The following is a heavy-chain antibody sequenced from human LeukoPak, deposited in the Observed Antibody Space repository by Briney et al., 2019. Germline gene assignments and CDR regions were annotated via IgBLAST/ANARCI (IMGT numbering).Heavy chain of an antibody. CDR3: ARQGDGYNRPFDY. CDR2: IYPGDSDT. CDR1: GFNFTDHW. Sequence: GESLKISCKASGFNFTDHWIGWVRPVPGKGLEGMGIIYPGDSDTTYSPSFQGQVTFSADKSISTAYLQWSSLKASDTAIYYCARQGDGYNRPFDYWGQGTLVTVSS. J-gene: IGHJ4*02. D-gene: IGHD5-24*01. V-gene: IGHV5-51*01.